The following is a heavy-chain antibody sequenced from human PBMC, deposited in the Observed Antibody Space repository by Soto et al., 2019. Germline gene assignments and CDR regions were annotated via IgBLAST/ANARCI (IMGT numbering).Heavy chain of an antibody. CDR2: IDPSDSYV. Sequence: PVESLKISCQASGYIFTAYWITCFLQMPGKGLEWMATIDPSDSYVDYSPSFRGHVTFSVDRSITTVYLQWNSLKASDSAMYFCTRRASSSFYHFDFWGQGALVTVSS. D-gene: IGHD2-2*01. CDR1: GYIFTAYW. V-gene: IGHV5-10-1*01. CDR3: TRRASSSFYHFDF. J-gene: IGHJ4*02.